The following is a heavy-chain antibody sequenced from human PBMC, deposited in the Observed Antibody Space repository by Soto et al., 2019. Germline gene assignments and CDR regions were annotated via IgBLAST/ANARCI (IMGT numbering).Heavy chain of an antibody. CDR3: ARDQTSWTTFYYGMDV. V-gene: IGHV1-46*01. J-gene: IGHJ6*02. Sequence: GASVKVSCKASGYTFTSYYMHWVRQAPGQGLEWMGIINPSGGSTSYAQKFQGRVTMTRDTSTSTVYMELSSLRSEDTAVYYCARDQTSWTTFYYGMDVWGQGTTGTV. CDR1: GYTFTSYY. D-gene: IGHD4-17*01. CDR2: INPSGGST.